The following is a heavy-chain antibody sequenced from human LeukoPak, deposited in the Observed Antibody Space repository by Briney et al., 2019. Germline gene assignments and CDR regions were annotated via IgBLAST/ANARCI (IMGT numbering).Heavy chain of an antibody. V-gene: IGHV4-39*01. Sequence: SETLSLTCTVSGGSISSSSSYWGWIRQPPGKGLEWIGSIYYSGSTYYNPSLKSRVTISVDTSKNHFSLKLSSVTAADTAVYYCARHEGWLQHFDFWGQGTLVTVSS. CDR1: GGSISSSSSY. CDR3: ARHEGWLQHFDF. CDR2: IYYSGST. D-gene: IGHD5-24*01. J-gene: IGHJ4*02.